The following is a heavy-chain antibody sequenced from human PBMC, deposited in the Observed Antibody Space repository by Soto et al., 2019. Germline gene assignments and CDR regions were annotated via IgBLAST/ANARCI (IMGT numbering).Heavy chain of an antibody. D-gene: IGHD6-6*01. J-gene: IGHJ6*02. V-gene: IGHV1-69*13. Sequence: SVKVSCKASGGTFSSYAISWVRQAPGQGLEWMGGIIPIFGTANYAQKFQGRVTITADESTSTAYMELSSLRSEDTAVYYCARGGRYSSSSWAYYYYYGMDVWGQGTTVTVSS. CDR2: IIPIFGTA. CDR1: GGTFSSYA. CDR3: ARGGRYSSSSWAYYYYYGMDV.